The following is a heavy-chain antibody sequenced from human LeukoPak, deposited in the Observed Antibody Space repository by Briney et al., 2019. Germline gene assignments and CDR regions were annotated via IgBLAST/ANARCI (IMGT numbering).Heavy chain of an antibody. V-gene: IGHV3-74*01. D-gene: IGHD1-26*01. CDR2: INEDGSTT. Sequence: GGSLRLSCAASGFTFSSNWMHWVRQAPGKGLVWVSRINEDGSTTNYTDSVKGRSTIFRDNAKNTLYLQMNSLRAEDTAVYYCVRDLGGRSGHWGQGTLVTVSS. CDR3: VRDLGGRSGH. J-gene: IGHJ4*02. CDR1: GFTFSSNW.